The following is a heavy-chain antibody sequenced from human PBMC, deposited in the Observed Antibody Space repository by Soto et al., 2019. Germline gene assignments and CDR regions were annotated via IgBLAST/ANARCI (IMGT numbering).Heavy chain of an antibody. V-gene: IGHV4-34*01. CDR2: INHSGST. CDR3: ARRLPTMIVVVTTNWFDP. CDR1: GGSFSGYY. J-gene: IGHJ5*02. Sequence: PSETLSLTCAVYGGSFSGYYWSWIRQPPGKGLEWIGEINHSGSTNYNPSLKSRVTISVDTSKNQFSLKLSSVTAADTAVYYCARRLPTMIVVVTTNWFDPWGQGTLVTSPQ. D-gene: IGHD3-22*01.